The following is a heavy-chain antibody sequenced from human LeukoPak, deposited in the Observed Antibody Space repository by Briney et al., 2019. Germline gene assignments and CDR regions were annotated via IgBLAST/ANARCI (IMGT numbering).Heavy chain of an antibody. Sequence: GGSLRLSCATSGFNFSDSRMTWVRQAAGKGLQWGANVNRDGTEKHFLDSVEGRFTISRDNANKALYRQMSSLTPQDTAVYFCVRGDWYFESWGQGALVTVSS. CDR1: GFNFSDSR. CDR2: VNRDGTEK. D-gene: IGHD2-21*01. V-gene: IGHV3-7*04. J-gene: IGHJ4*02. CDR3: VRGDWYFES.